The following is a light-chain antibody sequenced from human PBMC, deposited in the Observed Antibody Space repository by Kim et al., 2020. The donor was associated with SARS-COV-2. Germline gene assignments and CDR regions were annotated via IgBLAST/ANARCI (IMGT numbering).Light chain of an antibody. CDR3: QQYGSSPQT. V-gene: IGKV3-20*01. Sequence: CPGERATLSCRASQSVSSSYLAWYQQKPGQAPRLLIYGTSNRATGIPDRFSGSGSGTDFTLTISRLEPEDFAVYYCQQYGSSPQTFGQGTKVDIK. CDR2: GTS. CDR1: QSVSSSY. J-gene: IGKJ1*01.